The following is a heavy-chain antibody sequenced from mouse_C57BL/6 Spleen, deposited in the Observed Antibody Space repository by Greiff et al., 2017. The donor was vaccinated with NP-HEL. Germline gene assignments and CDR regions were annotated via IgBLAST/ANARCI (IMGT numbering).Heavy chain of an antibody. CDR2: IDPSDSYT. V-gene: IGHV1-50*01. D-gene: IGHD2-10*02. Sequence: VQLQQPGAELVKPGASVKLSCKASGYTFTSYWMQWVKQRPGQGLEWIGEIDPSDSYTNYNQKFKGKATLTVDTSSSTAYMQLSSLTSEDSTVYYCARRRYGKMDYWGQGTSVTVSS. J-gene: IGHJ4*01. CDR1: GYTFTSYW. CDR3: ARRRYGKMDY.